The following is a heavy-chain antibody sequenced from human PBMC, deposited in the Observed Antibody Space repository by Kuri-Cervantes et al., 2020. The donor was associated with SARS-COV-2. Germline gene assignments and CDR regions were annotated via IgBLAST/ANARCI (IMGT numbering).Heavy chain of an antibody. CDR1: GGSISSSSYY. Sequence: SETLSLTCTVSGGSISSSSYYWGWIRQPPGKGLEWIGSIYYSGSTYYNPSLKSRVTISVDTSKNQFSLKLSSVTAADTAVYYCAGGSGYSDYWGQGTLVTVSS. D-gene: IGHD3-22*01. J-gene: IGHJ4*02. CDR3: AGGSGYSDY. CDR2: IYYSGST. V-gene: IGHV4-39*07.